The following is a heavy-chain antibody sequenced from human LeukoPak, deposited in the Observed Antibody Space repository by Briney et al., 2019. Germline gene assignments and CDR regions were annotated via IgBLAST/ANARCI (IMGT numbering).Heavy chain of an antibody. V-gene: IGHV3-7*01. CDR3: ARDSSGWYHWFDP. J-gene: IGHJ5*02. CDR2: IKQDGSEK. CDR1: GFTFSTYR. Sequence: PGGSLRLSCAASGFTFSTYRMSWVRQAPGKGLEWVANIKQDGSEKHYVDSVKGRFTISRDNAKNSLSLQMNSLRAEDTAIYYCARDSSGWYHWFDPWGQGTLVTVSS. D-gene: IGHD6-19*01.